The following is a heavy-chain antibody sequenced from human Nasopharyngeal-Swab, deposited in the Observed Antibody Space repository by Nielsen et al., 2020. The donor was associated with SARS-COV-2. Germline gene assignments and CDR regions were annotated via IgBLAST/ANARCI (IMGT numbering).Heavy chain of an antibody. Sequence: GESLKISCTASGFTFSSSGINWVRQAPGKGLEWVSYISSSATTISYADSVKGRFTISRDNAKNSLYLQMDSLRDEDTAVYYCARDHCATTACRFDYWGQGTLVTASS. CDR2: ISSSATTI. J-gene: IGHJ4*02. CDR1: GFTFSSSG. D-gene: IGHD1-26*01. V-gene: IGHV3-48*02. CDR3: ARDHCATTACRFDY.